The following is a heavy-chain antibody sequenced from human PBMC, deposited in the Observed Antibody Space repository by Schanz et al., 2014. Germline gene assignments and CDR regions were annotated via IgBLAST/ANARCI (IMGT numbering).Heavy chain of an antibody. CDR3: ARDWGQGYFGSPGH. CDR2: LNPATGGA. D-gene: IGHD3-10*01. V-gene: IGHV1-2*06. J-gene: IGHJ4*02. CDR1: GYTFTSSG. Sequence: QVQLVQSGAEVKKPGASVKVSCKASGYTFTSSGFSWVRQAPGKGLEWMGRLNPATGGANFADKFQGRAALTSDRSIESFAMELTRLTSDDTAVYYCARDWGQGYFGSPGHWGQGTLVTVSS.